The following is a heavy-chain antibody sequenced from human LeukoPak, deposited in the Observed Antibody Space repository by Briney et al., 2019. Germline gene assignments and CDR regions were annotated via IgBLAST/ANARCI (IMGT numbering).Heavy chain of an antibody. CDR1: GGSFSGYY. Sequence: SETLSLTCAVYGGSFSGYYWSWLRQPPGKGLEWFGEINHSGSTNYNPSLKSRVTISVDTSKNQFSLKLSSVTAADTAVYYCARGPLRGIVATILFSHYYYGMDVWGQGTTVTVSS. CDR2: INHSGST. V-gene: IGHV4-34*01. D-gene: IGHD5-12*01. J-gene: IGHJ6*02. CDR3: ARGPLRGIVATILFSHYYYGMDV.